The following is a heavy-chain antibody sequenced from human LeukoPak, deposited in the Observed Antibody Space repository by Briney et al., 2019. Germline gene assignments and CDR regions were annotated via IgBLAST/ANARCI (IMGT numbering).Heavy chain of an antibody. CDR1: GGSISSGGYY. CDR2: IYYSGST. V-gene: IGHV4-31*03. Sequence: ILSLTCTVSGGSISSGGYYWSWIRQHPGKGLEWIGYIYYSGSTYYNPSLKSRVTISVDTSKNQFSLKLSSVTAADTAVYYCARGLWLDYYDSSGYGPWGQGTLVTVSS. J-gene: IGHJ5*02. D-gene: IGHD3-22*01. CDR3: ARGLWLDYYDSSGYGP.